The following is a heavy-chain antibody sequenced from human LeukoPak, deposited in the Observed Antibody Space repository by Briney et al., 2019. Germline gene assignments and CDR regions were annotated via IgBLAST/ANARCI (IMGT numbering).Heavy chain of an antibody. D-gene: IGHD6-13*01. J-gene: IGHJ6*03. V-gene: IGHV4-4*07. CDR2: IYTSGST. CDR3: ARDWVKRGESMDV. CDR1: GGSISNYY. Sequence: SETLSLACTVSGGSISNYYWSWIRQPAGKGLEWIGRIYTSGSTNYNPSLKSRVTMSVDTSKNQFSLKLSSVTAADTAVYYCARDWVKRGESMDVWGKGTTVTISS.